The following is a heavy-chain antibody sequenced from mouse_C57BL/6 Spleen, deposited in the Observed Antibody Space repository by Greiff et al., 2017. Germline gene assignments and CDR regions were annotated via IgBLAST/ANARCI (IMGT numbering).Heavy chain of an antibody. CDR2: ISDGGSYT. CDR1: GFTFSSYA. CDR3: ARELYFDY. J-gene: IGHJ2*01. Sequence: EVNLVESGGGLVTPGGSLKLSCAASGFTFSSYAMSWVRQTPEKRLEWVATISDGGSYTYYPDNVKGRFTISRDNAKNNLYLQMSHLKSEDTAVYYCARELYFDYWGQGTTRTVSA. V-gene: IGHV5-4*01.